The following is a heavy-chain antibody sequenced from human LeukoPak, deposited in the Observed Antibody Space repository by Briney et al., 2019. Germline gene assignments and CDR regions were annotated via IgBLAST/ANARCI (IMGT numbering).Heavy chain of an antibody. V-gene: IGHV4-39*01. CDR3: ARSPDLGSSMAW. J-gene: IGHJ4*02. CDR1: GGSISSSSYY. CDR2: IYYSGST. Sequence: SETLSLTCTVSGGSISSSSYYWGWIRQPPGKGLEWIGSIYYSGSTYYNPSLKSRVTISVDTSKNQFSLKLSSVTAADTAVYYCARSPDLGSSMAWWGQGTLVTVSS. D-gene: IGHD6-13*01.